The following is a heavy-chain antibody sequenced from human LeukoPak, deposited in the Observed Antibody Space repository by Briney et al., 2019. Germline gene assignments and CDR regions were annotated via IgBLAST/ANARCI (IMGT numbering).Heavy chain of an antibody. V-gene: IGHV1-18*04. CDR3: AVVPAARSGY. D-gene: IGHD2-2*01. CDR2: ISAYNGNT. Sequence: GASVKVSCKASGYIFSNYFMHWVRQAPGQGLEWMGWISAYNGNTNYAQKLQGRVTMTTDTSTSTAYMELRSLRSDDTAVYYCAVVPAARSGYWGQGTLVTVSS. J-gene: IGHJ4*02. CDR1: GYIFSNYF.